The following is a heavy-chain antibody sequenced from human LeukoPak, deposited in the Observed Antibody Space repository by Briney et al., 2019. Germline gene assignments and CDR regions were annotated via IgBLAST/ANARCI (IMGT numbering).Heavy chain of an antibody. J-gene: IGHJ2*01. CDR2: INHSGST. CDR1: GGSFSGYY. Sequence: SETLSLTCAVYGGSFSGYYWSWIRQPPGKGLEWIGEINHSGSTNYNPSLKSRVTISVDTSKNQFSLKLSPVTAADTAVYYCARGARAMVRGCRYFDLWGRGTLVTVSS. D-gene: IGHD3-10*01. V-gene: IGHV4-34*01. CDR3: ARGARAMVRGCRYFDL.